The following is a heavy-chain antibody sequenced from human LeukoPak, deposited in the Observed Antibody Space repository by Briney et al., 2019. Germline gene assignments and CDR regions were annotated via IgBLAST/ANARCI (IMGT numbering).Heavy chain of an antibody. D-gene: IGHD3-16*02. CDR1: GFTFSSYW. V-gene: IGHV3-7*01. J-gene: IGHJ3*02. Sequence: GGSLRLSCAASGFTFSSYWMSWIRQAPGRGLEWVANIKRDGSEEHSVDFVKGRFTISRDNAKKSLYLQMNSLRAEDSAVYYCARDEGSLSAFDIWGQGTMVTVSS. CDR2: IKRDGSEE. CDR3: ARDEGSLSAFDI.